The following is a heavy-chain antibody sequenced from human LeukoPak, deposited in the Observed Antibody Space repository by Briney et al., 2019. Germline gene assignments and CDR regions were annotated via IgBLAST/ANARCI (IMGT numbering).Heavy chain of an antibody. CDR3: ARKAARSWYGPHYYYGMDV. V-gene: IGHV1-18*01. J-gene: IGHJ6*02. D-gene: IGHD6-13*01. CDR1: GYTFTNYG. Sequence: GASVKVSCKASGYTFTNYGISRVRQAPGQGLEWMGWISVYNGDTNYAQKLQGRVTMTTDTSTSTAYMELRSLRSDDTAVYYCARKAARSWYGPHYYYGMDVWGQGTTVTVSS. CDR2: ISVYNGDT.